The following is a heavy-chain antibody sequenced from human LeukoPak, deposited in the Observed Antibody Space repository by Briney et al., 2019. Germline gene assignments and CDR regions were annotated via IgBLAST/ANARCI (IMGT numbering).Heavy chain of an antibody. D-gene: IGHD2/OR15-2a*01. V-gene: IGHV4-39*07. J-gene: IGHJ5*02. Sequence: SETLSLTCTVSGGSLSSNYYWGWIRQPPGKGLEWIGSMYYSGSTYYNPSLKSRVTISVDTSKNQFSLKLSSVTAADTAVYYCAREENLNWFDPWGQGTLVTVSS. CDR1: GGSLSSNYY. CDR2: MYYSGST. CDR3: AREENLNWFDP.